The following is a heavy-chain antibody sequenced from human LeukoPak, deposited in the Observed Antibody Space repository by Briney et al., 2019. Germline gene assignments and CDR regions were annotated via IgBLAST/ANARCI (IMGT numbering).Heavy chain of an antibody. CDR2: IYHSGDT. J-gene: IGHJ6*02. CDR3: ARRTRWVGESITYYGVDV. Sequence: GSLRLSCAASGFTFSSYGMHWVRQPPGKGLEWIGEIYHSGDTNYNPSLKSRVTTSVDKSKNQFSLQLSSVTAADTAVYFCARRTRWVGESITYYGVDVWGQGTTVTVSS. V-gene: IGHV4-4*01. CDR1: GFTFSSYG. D-gene: IGHD3-10*01.